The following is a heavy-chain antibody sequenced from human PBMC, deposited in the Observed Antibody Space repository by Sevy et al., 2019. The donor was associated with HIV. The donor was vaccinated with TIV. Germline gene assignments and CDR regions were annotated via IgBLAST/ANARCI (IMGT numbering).Heavy chain of an antibody. CDR1: GDSISSGDYY. Sequence: SETLSLTCSVSGDSISSGDYYWNWIRQSPGKGLEWIGYFFYSDSPHYNPSLKSRVTISADIAENHISLKVTSVTAADSAVYYCARGQHLDSAPFDFWGHGTLVTVSS. D-gene: IGHD5-18*01. J-gene: IGHJ5*01. CDR2: FFYSDSP. V-gene: IGHV4-30-4*01. CDR3: ARGQHLDSAPFDF.